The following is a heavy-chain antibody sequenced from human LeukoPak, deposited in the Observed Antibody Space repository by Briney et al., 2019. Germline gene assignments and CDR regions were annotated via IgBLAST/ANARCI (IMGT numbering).Heavy chain of an antibody. J-gene: IGHJ5*02. CDR3: ATDIAHPLGYCSSTSCYKNWFDP. D-gene: IGHD2-2*02. V-gene: IGHV1-69-2*01. CDR1: GYTFTDYY. Sequence: GATVKISCKGSGYTFTDYYMHWGQQAPGKGLEWMGLFDPEDGETIYAEKFQGRVTITADTSTDTAYMELSSLRSEDTAVYYCATDIAHPLGYCSSTSCYKNWFDPWGQGTLVTVSS. CDR2: FDPEDGET.